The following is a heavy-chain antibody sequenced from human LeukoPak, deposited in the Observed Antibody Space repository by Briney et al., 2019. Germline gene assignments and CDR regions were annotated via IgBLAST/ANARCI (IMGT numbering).Heavy chain of an antibody. CDR1: GFTFSSYA. Sequence: GGSLRLSCAASGFTFSSYAMSWVRQAPGKGLEWVSAISGSGGSTYYADSVKGRFTISRDNSKNTLYLQMNSLRAEDTAVYYCAKARRITMVRGVIYGGDYFDYWGQGTLVTVSS. CDR2: ISGSGGST. D-gene: IGHD3-10*01. CDR3: AKARRITMVRGVIYGGDYFDY. V-gene: IGHV3-23*01. J-gene: IGHJ4*02.